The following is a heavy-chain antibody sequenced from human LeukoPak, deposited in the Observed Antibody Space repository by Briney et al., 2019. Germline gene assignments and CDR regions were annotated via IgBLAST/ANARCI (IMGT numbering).Heavy chain of an antibody. CDR1: GGSISSYY. CDR2: IYATGST. D-gene: IGHD6-19*01. J-gene: IGHJ4*02. CDR3: ARVGYSSGWYPLDY. Sequence: SGTLSLTCTVSGGSISSYYWSWIRQPAGKGLEWIGRIYATGSTNYNPSLKSRVTMSVDTSKNQFSLNLNSVTAADTAVYYCARVGYSSGWYPLDYWGQGTLVTVSS. V-gene: IGHV4-4*07.